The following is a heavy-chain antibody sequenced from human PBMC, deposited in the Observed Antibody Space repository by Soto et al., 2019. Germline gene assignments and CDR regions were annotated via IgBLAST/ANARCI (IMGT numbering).Heavy chain of an antibody. J-gene: IGHJ6*03. V-gene: IGHV4-34*01. CDR3: ARGGISHWAYFYYMDV. D-gene: IGHD2-21*01. CDR1: GGSLSDYF. CDR2: INHLGSI. Sequence: QVQLQPWGAGLLKPSETLSLTCVVSGGSLSDYFWSWIRQPPGMALEWIGEINHLGSINYNPSLKSRVTMSVDTSKNQFSLTLNSLTAADTATYYCARGGISHWAYFYYMDVWDRGTTVSVSS.